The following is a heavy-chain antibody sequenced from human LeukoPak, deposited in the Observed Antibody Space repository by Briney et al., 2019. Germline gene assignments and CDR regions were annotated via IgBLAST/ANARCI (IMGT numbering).Heavy chain of an antibody. J-gene: IGHJ5*02. D-gene: IGHD1-1*01. CDR3: ASCGTQLPYNWFDP. CDR1: GGSFSGYY. CDR2: IYYSGST. Sequence: PSETLCLTCAVYGGSFSGYYWSWIRQPPGKGLEWIGYIYYSGSTNYNPSLKSRVTISVDTSKNQFSLKLSSVTAADTAVYYCASCGTQLPYNWFDPWGQGTLVTVSS. V-gene: IGHV4-59*12.